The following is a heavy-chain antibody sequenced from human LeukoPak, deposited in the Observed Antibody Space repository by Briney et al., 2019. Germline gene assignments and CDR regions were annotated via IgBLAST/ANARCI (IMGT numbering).Heavy chain of an antibody. V-gene: IGHV4-59*08. Sequence: SETLSLTCTVSGGSISSYYWSWIRQPPGKGLEWIGYIYYSGSTNYNPSLKSRVTISVDTSKNQFSLKLSSVTAADTAVYYCARTRDYYDSSGYYYVCPLFDYWGQGTLVTVS. CDR3: ARTRDYYDSSGYYYVCPLFDY. CDR2: IYYSGST. J-gene: IGHJ4*02. CDR1: GGSISSYY. D-gene: IGHD3-22*01.